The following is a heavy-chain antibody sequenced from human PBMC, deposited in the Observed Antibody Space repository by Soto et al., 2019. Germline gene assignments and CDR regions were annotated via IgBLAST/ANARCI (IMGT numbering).Heavy chain of an antibody. CDR2: ISSSSSYI. CDR3: ARDVLRYFDWSSYGMDV. J-gene: IGHJ6*02. Sequence: GSLRLSGAASGVTFSSYSRNWVRQAPGKGLEWVSSISSSSSYIYYADSVKGRFTISRDNAKNSLYLQMNSLRAEDTAVYYCARDVLRYFDWSSYGMDVWGQGTTVTVSS. CDR1: GVTFSSYS. V-gene: IGHV3-21*01. D-gene: IGHD3-9*01.